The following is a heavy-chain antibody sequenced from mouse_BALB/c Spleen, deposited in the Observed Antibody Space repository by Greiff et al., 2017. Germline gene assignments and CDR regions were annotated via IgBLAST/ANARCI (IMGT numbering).Heavy chain of an antibody. CDR1: GYSITSDYA. V-gene: IGHV3-2*02. CDR3: ARERGNYYAMDY. CDR2: ISYSGST. Sequence: EVQLQQSGPGLVKPSQSLSLTCTVTGYSITSDYAWNWIRQFPGNKLEWMGYISYSGSTSYNPSLKSRISITRDTSKNQFFLQLNSVTTEDTATYYCARERGNYYAMDYWGQGTSVTVSS. J-gene: IGHJ4*01. D-gene: IGHD2-1*01.